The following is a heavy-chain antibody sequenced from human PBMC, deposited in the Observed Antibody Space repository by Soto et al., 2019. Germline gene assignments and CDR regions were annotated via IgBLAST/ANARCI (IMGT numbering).Heavy chain of an antibody. CDR2: IYPADSDT. J-gene: IGHJ4*02. V-gene: IGHV5-51*01. Sequence: PGESLKISCQGSGYSFTTYWVAWVRQVPGQGLEWMGMIYPADSDTRYSPSFQGQVTISADTSITTAYLHWSSLKASDTAMYYCARLGGSSAFPLENWGQGTMVTVSS. D-gene: IGHD2-15*01. CDR1: GYSFTTYW. CDR3: ARLGGSSAFPLEN.